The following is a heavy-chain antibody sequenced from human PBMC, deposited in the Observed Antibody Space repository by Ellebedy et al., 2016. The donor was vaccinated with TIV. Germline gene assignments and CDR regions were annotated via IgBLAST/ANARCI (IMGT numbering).Heavy chain of an antibody. CDR1: GFTFDDYT. V-gene: IGHV3-43*01. J-gene: IGHJ4*02. D-gene: IGHD6-19*01. Sequence: PGGSLRLSCAASGFTFDDYTMHWVRQAPGKGLEWVSLISWDGGSTYYADSVKGRFTISRDNSKNSLYLQMNSLRTEDTAVYYCARGSLYSSGWYYDYWGQGTLVTVSS. CDR2: ISWDGGST. CDR3: ARGSLYSSGWYYDY.